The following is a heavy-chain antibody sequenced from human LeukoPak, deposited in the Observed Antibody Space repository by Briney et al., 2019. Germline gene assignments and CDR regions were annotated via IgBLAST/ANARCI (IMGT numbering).Heavy chain of an antibody. V-gene: IGHV4-30-4*01. CDR3: ARVRAVTNDAFDI. Sequence: PSQTLSLTCTVSGGSISSGGYYWSWIRQPPGKGLEWIGYIYYSGSTYYNPSLKSRVTISVDTSENQFSLKLSSVTAADTAVYYCARVRAVTNDAFDIWGQGTMVTVSS. J-gene: IGHJ3*02. D-gene: IGHD4-17*01. CDR2: IYYSGST. CDR1: GGSISSGGYY.